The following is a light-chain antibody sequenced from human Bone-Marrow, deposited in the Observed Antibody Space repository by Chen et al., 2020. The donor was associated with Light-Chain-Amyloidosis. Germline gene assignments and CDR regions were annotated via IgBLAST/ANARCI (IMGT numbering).Light chain of an antibody. Sequence: SSVLTQPSSVSVAPGQTAPIARGGNNIGSTNVHGYQQTPGQAPLLVVYDDSDRPSGIPARLSGSNSGNTATLTISRVEAGDEADYYCQVWDRSSDRPVFGGGTKLTVL. CDR1: NIGSTN. J-gene: IGLJ3*02. CDR2: DDS. CDR3: QVWDRSSDRPV. V-gene: IGLV3-21*02.